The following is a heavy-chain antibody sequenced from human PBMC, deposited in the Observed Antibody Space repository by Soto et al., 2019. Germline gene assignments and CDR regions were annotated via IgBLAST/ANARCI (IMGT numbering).Heavy chain of an antibody. CDR2: ISSNGVGT. D-gene: IGHD1-7*01. CDR3: ARRDGPNFYNMDV. Sequence: GGSLRLSCAASGFTLSGYAMDWVRQAPGKGLEYVSGISSNGVGTYYANSVQGRFTISRDNSRNTVYLQMGSLRPEDMAVYYCARRDGPNFYNMDVWGKGTTVTVSS. J-gene: IGHJ6*03. V-gene: IGHV3-64*01. CDR1: GFTLSGYA.